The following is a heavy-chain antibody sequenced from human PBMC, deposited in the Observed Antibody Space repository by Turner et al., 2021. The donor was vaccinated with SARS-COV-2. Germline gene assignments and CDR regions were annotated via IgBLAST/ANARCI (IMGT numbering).Heavy chain of an antibody. CDR1: GGSFSGYY. CDR3: AKGDDSRKSGLL. D-gene: IGHD2-15*01. J-gene: IGHJ4*02. Sequence: QVQLQQWGAGLFKPSETLSLTCAVYGGSFSGYYWTWIRQPPEKGLEWIGEIHPSGTTYQNPSLKGRVTMSVDTSKNQFYLKVSSVTAADTAVYYCAKGDDSRKSGLLWGQGTLVTVSS. V-gene: IGHV4-34*02. CDR2: IHPSGTT.